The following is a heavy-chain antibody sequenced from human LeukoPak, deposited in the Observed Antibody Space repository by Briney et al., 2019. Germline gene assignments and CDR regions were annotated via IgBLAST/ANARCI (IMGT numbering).Heavy chain of an antibody. D-gene: IGHD6-19*01. CDR3: ARDSLLRGWYFAASYYVDV. J-gene: IGHJ6*03. CDR1: GFTFNDYY. V-gene: IGHV3-11*01. Sequence: GGSLRLSCAASGFTFNDYYMSWIRQAPGKGLEWVSYISSSGSTIYYADSVKGRFTISRDNAKNSLYLQMNSLRAEDTAVYYCARDSLLRGWYFAASYYVDVWGKGTTVTVSS. CDR2: ISSSGSTI.